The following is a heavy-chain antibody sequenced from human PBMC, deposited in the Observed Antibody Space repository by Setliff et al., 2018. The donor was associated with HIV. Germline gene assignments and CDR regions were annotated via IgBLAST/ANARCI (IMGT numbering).Heavy chain of an antibody. J-gene: IGHJ4*02. V-gene: IGHV3-23*01. CDR1: GFTFSTYS. Sequence: GGSLRLSCAASGFTFSTYSMNWVHQAPGKGLEWVSAISGSGGSTYYADSVKGRFTISRDNSKNTLYLQMNSLRAEDTAVYYCAKVKDYYGSGSYYPWFDYWGQGTLVTVSS. CDR3: AKVKDYYGSGSYYPWFDY. D-gene: IGHD3-10*01. CDR2: ISGSGGST.